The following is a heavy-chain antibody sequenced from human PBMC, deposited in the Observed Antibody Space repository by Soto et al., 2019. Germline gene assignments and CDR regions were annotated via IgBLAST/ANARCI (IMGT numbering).Heavy chain of an antibody. V-gene: IGHV3-23*01. CDR3: VFGRLGVSKTYFDY. Sequence: GGSLRLSCAASGFTFSSYAMSWVRQAPGKGLEWVSAISGSGADTDYADSVKGRFTISRDNSKNTLYLQMNSLRAEDTALYYCVFGRLGVSKTYFDYWGQGTLVTVSS. D-gene: IGHD3-3*01. J-gene: IGHJ4*02. CDR1: GFTFSSYA. CDR2: ISGSGADT.